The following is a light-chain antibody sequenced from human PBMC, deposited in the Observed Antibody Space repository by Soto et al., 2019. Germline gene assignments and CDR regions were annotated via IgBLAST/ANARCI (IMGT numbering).Light chain of an antibody. CDR3: QQYGTSPQT. CDR1: QSVRSRY. CDR2: GSS. J-gene: IGKJ1*01. V-gene: IGKV3-20*01. Sequence: EIVLTQSPGTLSLSPGERATLSCRASQSVRSRYLAWYQQKPAQAPRLLIYGSSSRPPGIPDRVSGSGSGTEFTLTISRLEPEDFAVYYCQQYGTSPQTFGQGTKV.